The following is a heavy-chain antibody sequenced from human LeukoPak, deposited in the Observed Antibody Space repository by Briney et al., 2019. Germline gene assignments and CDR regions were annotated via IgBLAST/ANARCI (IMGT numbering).Heavy chain of an antibody. CDR3: AKVKSTLTGYYTDDEYRYYYGMDV. CDR1: GFTFSNYA. J-gene: IGHJ6*01. Sequence: GGSLRLSCAASGFTFSNYAMSWVRQAPGKGLEWATTISSSGGSTYYADSVKGRFTISRDNSKNTLYLQMNSLGAEDTAVYYCAKVKSTLTGYYTDDEYRYYYGMDVWGQGTTVTVSS. D-gene: IGHD3-9*01. V-gene: IGHV3-23*01. CDR2: ISSSGGST.